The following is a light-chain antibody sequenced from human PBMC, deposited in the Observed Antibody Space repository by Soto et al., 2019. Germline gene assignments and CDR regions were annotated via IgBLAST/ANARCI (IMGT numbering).Light chain of an antibody. CDR2: DAS. Sequence: EIVMTQSPATLSVSPGERVTLSCRASQTVSNNYLAWCQQKPGQAPRLLIYDASNRATGIPARFSGSGSGTDFTLTISSLEPEDFAVYYCQQRSNWPITFGQGTRLENK. CDR3: QQRSNWPIT. V-gene: IGKV3D-20*02. J-gene: IGKJ5*01. CDR1: QTVSNNY.